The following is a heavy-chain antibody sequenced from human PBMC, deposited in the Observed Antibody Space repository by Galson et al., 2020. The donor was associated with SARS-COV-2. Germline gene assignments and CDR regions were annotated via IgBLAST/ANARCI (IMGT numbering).Heavy chain of an antibody. Sequence: SETLSLTCPVSAYSLSTTNYWRWVRQPPGRGLECIGRVYPSGTTYYNPSLKSRVTISVDTSKNQFSLRLDSATAADTALYYCARQGVNLIVLGTVPGWYFDLWGRGTLVTVSS. CDR1: AYSLSTTNY. CDR3: ARQGVNLIVLGTVPGWYFDL. V-gene: IGHV4-38-2*01. CDR2: VYPSGTT. D-gene: IGHD3-22*01. J-gene: IGHJ2*01.